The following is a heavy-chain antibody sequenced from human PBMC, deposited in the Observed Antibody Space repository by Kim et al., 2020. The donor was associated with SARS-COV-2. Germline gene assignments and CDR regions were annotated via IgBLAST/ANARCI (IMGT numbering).Heavy chain of an antibody. Sequence: GSEKYYVDAVKGRFTISRDNAKNSLYLQMNSLGAEDTAVYYCARDDAFDIWGQGTMVTVSS. CDR2: GSEK. CDR3: ARDDAFDI. V-gene: IGHV3-7*03. J-gene: IGHJ3*02.